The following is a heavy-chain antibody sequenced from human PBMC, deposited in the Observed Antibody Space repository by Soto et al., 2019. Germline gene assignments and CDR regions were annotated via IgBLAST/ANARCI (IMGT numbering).Heavy chain of an antibody. CDR2: IIPTRGIA. CDR1: GGTFSSYT. V-gene: IGHV1-69*04. J-gene: IGHJ5*02. D-gene: IGHD6-19*01. Sequence: SVKVSCKASGGTFSSYTISWVRQAPGQGLEWMGRIIPTRGIANYAQKFQGRVTITADKSTSTAYMELSSLRSEDTAVYYCARDGGRRQWLDTWSAPWGQGTLVPVSS. CDR3: ARDGGRRQWLDTWSAP.